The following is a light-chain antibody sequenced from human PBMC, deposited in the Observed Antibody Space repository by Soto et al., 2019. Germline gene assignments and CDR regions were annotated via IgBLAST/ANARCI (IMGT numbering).Light chain of an antibody. V-gene: IGKV1-12*01. CDR1: QGISRW. CDR2: AAS. Sequence: DIQMTQSPSSVSASVGDRVTITCRASQGISRWLAWYQQKPGKAPNLLISAASSLQSGVPSRFSGSGSGTEFTLTIGSRQPEDFATYYCQQTDSFPFTFGPGTKVDIK. CDR3: QQTDSFPFT. J-gene: IGKJ3*01.